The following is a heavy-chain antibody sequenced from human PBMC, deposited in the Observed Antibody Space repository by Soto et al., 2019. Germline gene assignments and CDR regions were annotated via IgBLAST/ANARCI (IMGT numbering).Heavy chain of an antibody. CDR2: IKSVTDGGTR. V-gene: IGHV3-15*01. CDR3: TSGRSTFGLDS. J-gene: IGHJ4*02. Sequence: KTGGSLRLSCVVSTFTFSNAWMTWVRQAPGRGLEWIGRIKSVTDGGTRDYAAPVKGRFAISRGDSKNTLYLQMNSLKTEDTAVYYCTSGRSTFGLDSWGQGTLVTVSS. CDR1: TFTFSNAW. D-gene: IGHD3-16*01.